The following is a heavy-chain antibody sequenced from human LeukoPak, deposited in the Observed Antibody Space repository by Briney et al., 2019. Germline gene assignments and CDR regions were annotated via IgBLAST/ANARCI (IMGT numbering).Heavy chain of an antibody. V-gene: IGHV5-10-1*01. CDR1: GYSFTSYW. CDR3: ARHRRVLTEWFDP. Sequence: GESLKISCKGSGYSFTSYWISWVRQMPGKGLEWMGRIGPSDSYTNYSPSFQGHVTISADKSISTAYLQWSSLKASDTAMYYCARHRRVLTEWFDPWGQGTLVTVSS. D-gene: IGHD2/OR15-2a*01. J-gene: IGHJ5*02. CDR2: IGPSDSYT.